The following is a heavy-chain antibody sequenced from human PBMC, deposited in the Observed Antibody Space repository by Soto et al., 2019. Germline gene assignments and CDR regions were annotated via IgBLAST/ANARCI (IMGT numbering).Heavy chain of an antibody. CDR2: NYYSGTT. CDR1: GVSISRYY. D-gene: IGHD5-12*01. Sequence: SETLSLTCSVSGVSISRYYWSWIRQPPGKGLEWIGYNYYSGTTNYNPSLKSRVTISVDTSKNQFFLRLTSVTAADTAVYYCVREAYIGYGHAIDHCGPGTLVTVSS. CDR3: VREAYIGYGHAIDH. V-gene: IGHV4-59*01. J-gene: IGHJ4*02.